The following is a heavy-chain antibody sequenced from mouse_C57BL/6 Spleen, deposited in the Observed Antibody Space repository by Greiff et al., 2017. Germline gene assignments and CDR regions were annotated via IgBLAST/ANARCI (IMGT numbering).Heavy chain of an antibody. D-gene: IGHD1-1*01. CDR1: GYTFTSYW. CDR2: IDPSDSYT. J-gene: IGHJ3*01. Sequence: QVQLQQPGAELVRPGTSVKLSCKASGYTFTSYWMHWVKQRPGQGLEWIGVIDPSDSYTNYNPKFKGKATLTVDTSSSTAYMQLSSLTSEDSAVYYCAREAYYYGIAYWGQGTLVTVSA. V-gene: IGHV1-59*01. CDR3: AREAYYYGIAY.